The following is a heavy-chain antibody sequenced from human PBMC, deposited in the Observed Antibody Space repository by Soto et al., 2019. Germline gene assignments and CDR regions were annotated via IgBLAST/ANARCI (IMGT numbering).Heavy chain of an antibody. Sequence: PGGSLRLSCAASGFTFSSYAMSWVRQAPGKGLEWVSAISGSGGSTYYADSVKGRFTISRDNSKNTLYLQMNSLRAEDTAVYYCAKPRLVRVITTWSYWGQGTLVTVAS. CDR3: AKPRLVRVITTWSY. V-gene: IGHV3-23*01. CDR1: GFTFSSYA. J-gene: IGHJ4*02. CDR2: ISGSGGST. D-gene: IGHD3-22*01.